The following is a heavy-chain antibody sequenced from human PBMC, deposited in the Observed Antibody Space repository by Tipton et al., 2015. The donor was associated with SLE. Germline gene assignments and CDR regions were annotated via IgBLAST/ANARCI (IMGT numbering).Heavy chain of an antibody. J-gene: IGHJ2*01. V-gene: IGHV4-31*03. D-gene: IGHD1-1*01. CDR2: ISVSGST. CDR1: GGSISSASYY. CDR3: TRLGTTGWFFDL. Sequence: TLSLTCTVSGGSISSASYYWSWIRHHPEKGLEWIGYISVSGSTYYMSSLRSRLTISIDTSKNQFSLNLASVAATDTAIYCCTRLGTTGWFFDLWGRGTLVSVSS.